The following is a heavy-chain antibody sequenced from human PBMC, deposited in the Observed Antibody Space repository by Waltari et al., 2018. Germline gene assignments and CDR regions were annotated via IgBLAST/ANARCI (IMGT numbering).Heavy chain of an antibody. V-gene: IGHV4-59*01. J-gene: IGHJ5*02. D-gene: IGHD5-12*01. CDR1: GGSISSYY. CDR2: IYYSGST. CDR3: ARRGYSGYENWFDP. Sequence: QVQLQESGPGLVKPSETLSLTCTVSGGSISSYYWSWIRQPPGKGLEWIGYIYYSGSTNYNPSLKSRVTISVDTSKNQFSLKLSSVTAADTAVYYCARRGYSGYENWFDPWGQGTLVTVSS.